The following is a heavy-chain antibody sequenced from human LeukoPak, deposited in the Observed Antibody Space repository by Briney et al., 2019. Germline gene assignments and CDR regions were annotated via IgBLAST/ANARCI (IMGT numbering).Heavy chain of an antibody. CDR2: IWYDGNNK. J-gene: IGHJ4*02. D-gene: IGHD3-16*01. CDR1: GFTFSSYG. V-gene: IGHV3-33*06. Sequence: GGTLRLSCAASGFTFSSYGMHWVRQAPGKGLEWVAVIWYDGNNKYYADSVKGRFTISRDNSKNTLYMQMNSLRAEDTAVYYCAKDYYDYVWGSSVFDYRGQGTLVTVSS. CDR3: AKDYYDYVWGSSVFDY.